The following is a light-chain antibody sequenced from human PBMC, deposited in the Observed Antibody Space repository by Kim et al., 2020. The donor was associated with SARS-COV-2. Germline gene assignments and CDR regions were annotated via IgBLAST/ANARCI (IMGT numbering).Light chain of an antibody. CDR3: QSYDSSLSGCV. CDR1: SSNIGAGYD. CDR2: GNS. Sequence: QRVTITCPGSSSNIGAGYDVHWYQQLPGTAPKLLSYGNSNRPSGVPDRFSGSKSGTSASLAITGLQAEDEADYYCQSYDSSLSGCVFGGGTKLTVL. V-gene: IGLV1-40*01. J-gene: IGLJ3*02.